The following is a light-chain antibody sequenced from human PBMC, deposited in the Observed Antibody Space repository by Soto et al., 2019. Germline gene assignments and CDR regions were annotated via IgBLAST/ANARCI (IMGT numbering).Light chain of an antibody. V-gene: IGKV3-11*01. J-gene: IGKJ1*01. CDR3: QHRANWLGT. CDR2: DAS. CDR1: QSVGSF. Sequence: EIVLTQSPATLSLSPGERATLSCRASQSVGSFLSWYQQKSGQTPRLLIYDASNRVTGIPARFSGSGSGTDFTLTISRLEPEDFAVYYCQHRANWLGTFGHGTKVDMK.